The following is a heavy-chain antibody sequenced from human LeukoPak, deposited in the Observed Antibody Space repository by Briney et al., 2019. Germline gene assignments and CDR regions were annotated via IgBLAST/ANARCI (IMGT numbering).Heavy chain of an antibody. D-gene: IGHD2-15*01. CDR1: GGSNSSGGYY. CDR3: ARAHDIVVVVAATHDAFDI. Sequence: SQTLSLTCTVSGGSNSSGGYYWSWIRQPPGKGLEWIGYIYYSGSTNYNPSLKSRVTISVDTSKNQFSLKLSSVTAADTAVYYCARAHDIVVVVAATHDAFDIWGQGTMVTVSS. CDR2: IYYSGST. J-gene: IGHJ3*02. V-gene: IGHV4-61*08.